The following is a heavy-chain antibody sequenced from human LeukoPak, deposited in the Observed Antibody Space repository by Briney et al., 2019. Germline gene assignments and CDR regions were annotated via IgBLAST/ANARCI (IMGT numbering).Heavy chain of an antibody. V-gene: IGHV1-24*01. Sequence: ASVKVSCKVSGYTLTELSMHWVRQAPGKGLEWMGGFDPEDGETIYAQKFQGRVTMTEDTSTDTDYVEMNSLRSEDTAVYYCATGKIKGWRKASFDPWGQGTLVTVSS. CDR3: ATGKIKGWRKASFDP. CDR1: GYTLTELS. D-gene: IGHD1-14*01. J-gene: IGHJ5*02. CDR2: FDPEDGET.